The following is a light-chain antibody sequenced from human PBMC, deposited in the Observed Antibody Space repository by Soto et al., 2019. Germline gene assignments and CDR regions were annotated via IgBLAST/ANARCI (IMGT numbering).Light chain of an antibody. CDR3: QQRSNGPHT. Sequence: EIVLTQSPATLSLSPVERATLSCRASQSVSSYLAWYQHKPGQAPRLLIYDASNRATGIPARFSGSGSGTDFTLTISSLEPEDFAVYYCQQRSNGPHTFGPVTKLEIK. J-gene: IGKJ2*01. CDR2: DAS. V-gene: IGKV3-11*01. CDR1: QSVSSY.